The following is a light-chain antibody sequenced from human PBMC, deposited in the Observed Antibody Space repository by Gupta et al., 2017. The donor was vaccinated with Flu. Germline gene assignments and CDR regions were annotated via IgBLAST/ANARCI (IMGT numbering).Light chain of an antibody. V-gene: IGLV8-61*01. J-gene: IGLJ2*01. Sequence: QTVVTQEPSFSVSPGGTVTLTCGLSSGSVSTSYYPSWYQQTPGQAPLTLIYSTNTRSSGIPDRFSGSILGNKAALTITGAEADDESYYYCVLYMGSGMGVFGGGTNMTVL. CDR2: STN. CDR3: VLYMGSGMGV. CDR1: SGSVSTSYY.